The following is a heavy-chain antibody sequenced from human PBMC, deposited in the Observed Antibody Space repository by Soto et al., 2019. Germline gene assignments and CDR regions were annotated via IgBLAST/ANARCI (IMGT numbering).Heavy chain of an antibody. Sequence: VKVSCKGSGYTLPELYIQCVLQSPSGGRGGRGGLDLEYGETIYVQRVQGRVTMTKETSADTPYMELSMLRSEDTAVYYCAIEVRRSNQFDHWGQGTMVTVSS. J-gene: IGHJ4*02. CDR1: GYTLPELY. CDR3: AIEVRRSNQFDH. V-gene: IGHV1-24*01. D-gene: IGHD3-10*01. CDR2: LDLEYGET.